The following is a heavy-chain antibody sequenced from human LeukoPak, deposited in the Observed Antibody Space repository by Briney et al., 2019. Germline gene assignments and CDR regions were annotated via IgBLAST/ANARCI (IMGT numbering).Heavy chain of an antibody. V-gene: IGHV3-30*04. CDR3: AGDRGGWLVPGDAFDI. J-gene: IGHJ3*02. CDR2: ISYDGSNK. CDR1: GFTFSSYA. D-gene: IGHD6-19*01. Sequence: PGGSLRLSCAASGFTFSSYAMHWVRQAPGKGLEWVAVISYDGSNKYYADSVKGRFTISRDNSKNTLYLQMNSLRAEDTAVYYCAGDRGGWLVPGDAFDIWGQGTMVTVSS.